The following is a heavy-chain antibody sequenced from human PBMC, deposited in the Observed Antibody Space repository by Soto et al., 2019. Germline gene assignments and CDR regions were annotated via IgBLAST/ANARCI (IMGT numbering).Heavy chain of an antibody. J-gene: IGHJ4*02. CDR3: ARSVAVPGAHIDY. CDR1: GGSISGSY. D-gene: IGHD6-19*01. CDR2: VYYTSST. Sequence: SETRSRPCSVSGGSISGSYWSWFRQSPEKGLEWLVYVYYTSSTNYSPSLTSRVSISVDTSKNEFSLRLSSVTAADTAVYFCARSVAVPGAHIDYWGQGTQVTVS. V-gene: IGHV4-59*01.